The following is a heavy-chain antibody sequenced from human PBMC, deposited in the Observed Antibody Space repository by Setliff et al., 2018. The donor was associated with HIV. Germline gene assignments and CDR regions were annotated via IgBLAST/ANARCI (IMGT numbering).Heavy chain of an antibody. CDR2: ISPSGDRT. CDR1: GYTFTNYY. J-gene: IGHJ4*02. D-gene: IGHD6-19*01. CDR3: ASHSGGWNYYLDY. V-gene: IGHV1-46*01. Sequence: ASVKVSCKASGYTFTNYYIHWVRQAPGQGLEWMGLISPSGDRTTYAQRFRGRVTMTSDTSTGTGYMELSSLRSEDTAVYYCASHSGGWNYYLDYWGQGTLVTVSS.